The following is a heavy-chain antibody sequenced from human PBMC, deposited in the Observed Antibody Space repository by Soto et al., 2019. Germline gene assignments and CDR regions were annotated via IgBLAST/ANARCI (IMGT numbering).Heavy chain of an antibody. V-gene: IGHV4-30-2*01. D-gene: IGHD3-22*01. J-gene: IGHJ4*02. CDR1: RGSISSGGYS. CDR3: ARAPYYYDTYYFDY. CDR2: IYHNGNT. Sequence: SETLSLTCAVSRGSISSGGYSWSWIRQPPGKGLEWIGYIYHNGNTYYNPSLKSRVTISVDRSKNQFSLKLSSVTAADTAVYYCARAPYYYDTYYFDYWGQGTLVTVSS.